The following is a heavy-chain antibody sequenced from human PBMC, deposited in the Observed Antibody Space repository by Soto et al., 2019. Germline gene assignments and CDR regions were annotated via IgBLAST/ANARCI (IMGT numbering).Heavy chain of an antibody. Sequence: PSETLSLTCAVSGVPMTNTNWWSWVRQPPGKGLEWIGEVFHSGSTNYNPSLKSRVTISVDKSKNQFSLNLTSVTAADTAVYYCTRXAQGKCSGSRCYRWFDPWGRGTLVTVSS. CDR2: VFHSGST. V-gene: IGHV4-4*02. J-gene: IGHJ5*02. D-gene: IGHD2-2*01. CDR3: TRXAQGKCSGSRCYRWFDP. CDR1: GVPMTNTNW.